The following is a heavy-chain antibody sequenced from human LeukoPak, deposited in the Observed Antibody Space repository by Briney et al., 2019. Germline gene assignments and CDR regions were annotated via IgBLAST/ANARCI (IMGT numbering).Heavy chain of an antibody. CDR2: MRNDGSDI. Sequence: GRSLRLSCEASGFTFNTYGMHWVHQAPGKGLEWVAVMRNDGSDIYYADSVMGRFTISRDNSKNTLYLQMNSLRAEDTAVYYCAKDHPFDYYYDSSGYFLYWGQGTLVTVSS. J-gene: IGHJ4*02. CDR3: AKDHPFDYYYDSSGYFLY. D-gene: IGHD3-22*01. CDR1: GFTFNTYG. V-gene: IGHV3-33*03.